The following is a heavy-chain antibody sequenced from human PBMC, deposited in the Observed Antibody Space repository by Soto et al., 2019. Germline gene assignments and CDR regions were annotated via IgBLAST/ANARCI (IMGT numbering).Heavy chain of an antibody. V-gene: IGHV4-34*01. Sequence: SETLSLTCAVYGGSFSGYYWSWIRQPPGKGLEWIGEINHSGSTNYNPSLKSRVTISVDTSKNQFSLKLSSVTAADTAVYYCARPNKSIAAHREIYYFDYWGQGTLVTVSS. D-gene: IGHD6-6*01. CDR1: GGSFSGYY. CDR3: ARPNKSIAAHREIYYFDY. J-gene: IGHJ4*02. CDR2: INHSGST.